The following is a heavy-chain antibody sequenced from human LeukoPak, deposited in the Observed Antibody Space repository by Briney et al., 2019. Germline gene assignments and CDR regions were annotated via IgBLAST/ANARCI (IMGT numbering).Heavy chain of an antibody. Sequence: PSETLSLTCAVYGGSFSGYYWSWIRQPPGKGLEWIEQINHSGSTNYNPSLKSRVTISVDTSKNQFSLKLSSVTAADTAVYYCARRVVVTATNFDYGGQGTLVTVSS. CDR1: GGSFSGYY. CDR3: ARRVVVTATNFDY. CDR2: INHSGST. V-gene: IGHV4-34*01. J-gene: IGHJ4*02. D-gene: IGHD2-21*02.